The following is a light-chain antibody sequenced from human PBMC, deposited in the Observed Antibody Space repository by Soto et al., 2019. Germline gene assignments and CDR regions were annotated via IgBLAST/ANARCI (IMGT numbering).Light chain of an antibody. CDR3: QQYSTYTPRT. Sequence: DIQMTQSPSTLSASVGDRVTITCRASQSISDWLAWYQQKPGKAPKILIYDASSLESGVPSRFSGSGSGTEFTLTISSLQPDDFATYYCQQYSTYTPRTFGQGTKVDIK. CDR1: QSISDW. J-gene: IGKJ1*01. V-gene: IGKV1-5*01. CDR2: DAS.